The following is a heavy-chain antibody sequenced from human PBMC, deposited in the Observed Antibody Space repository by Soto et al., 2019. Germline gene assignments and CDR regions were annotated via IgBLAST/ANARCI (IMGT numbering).Heavy chain of an antibody. D-gene: IGHD2-8*01. CDR2: LSYDGTYK. J-gene: IGHJ6*02. CDR1: GFTFSIFG. CDR3: AKDQAQYGALYFYGMDV. V-gene: IGHV3-30*18. Sequence: EGSLRLSCAASGFTFSIFGMHWVRQAPGKGLEWVAVLSYDGTYKYYADSVKGHFAISRDNSKNTLFLQMNSLRPEDTAVYYCAKDQAQYGALYFYGMDVWGQVPQGTFSS.